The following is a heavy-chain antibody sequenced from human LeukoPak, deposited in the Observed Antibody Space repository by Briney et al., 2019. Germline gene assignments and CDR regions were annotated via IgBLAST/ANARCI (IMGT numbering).Heavy chain of an antibody. J-gene: IGHJ3*02. Sequence: SETLSLTCAVSGGSISSGCYSWSWIRQPPGKGLEWIGYIYHSGSTYYNPSLKSRVTISVDRSKNQFSLKLSSVTAADTAVYYCARLARSGMGAFDIWGQGTMVTVSS. D-gene: IGHD3-10*01. CDR3: ARLARSGMGAFDI. V-gene: IGHV4-30-2*01. CDR1: GGSISSGCYS. CDR2: IYHSGST.